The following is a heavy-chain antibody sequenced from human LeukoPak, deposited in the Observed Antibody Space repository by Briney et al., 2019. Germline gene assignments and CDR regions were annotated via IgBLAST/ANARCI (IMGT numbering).Heavy chain of an antibody. Sequence: SETLSLTCTVSGGSISSSSYYWGWIRQPPGKGLEWIGYIYYSGSTNYNPSLKSRVTISVDTSKNQFSLKLSSVTAADTAVYCCATQITMIDNWFDPWGQGTLVTVSS. CDR2: IYYSGST. D-gene: IGHD3-22*01. J-gene: IGHJ5*02. CDR3: ATQITMIDNWFDP. V-gene: IGHV4-61*05. CDR1: GGSISSSSYY.